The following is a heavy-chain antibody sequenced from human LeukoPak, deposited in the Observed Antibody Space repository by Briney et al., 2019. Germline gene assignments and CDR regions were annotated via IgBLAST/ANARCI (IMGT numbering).Heavy chain of an antibody. Sequence: SETLSPTCTVSGVSISSYCWSWVRQPPGKGLEWIGYIFTSGSTDYNPSLKSRVTMSVDTSKNQLSMELRFLTAADTAVYYCATSHDVKTAPYDLWGQGTLVTVSS. CDR1: GVSISSYC. D-gene: IGHD2-21*01. CDR3: ATSHDVKTAPYDL. J-gene: IGHJ5*02. CDR2: IFTSGST. V-gene: IGHV4-4*09.